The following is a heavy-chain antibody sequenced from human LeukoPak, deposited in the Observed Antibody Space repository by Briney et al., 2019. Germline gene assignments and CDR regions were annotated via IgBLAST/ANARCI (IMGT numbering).Heavy chain of an antibody. D-gene: IGHD6-13*01. J-gene: IGHJ6*03. CDR2: INHSGST. CDR1: GFTFSSYG. CDR3: ARDRVGQQLVGRNYYYYYMDV. V-gene: IGHV4-34*01. Sequence: GSLRLSCAASGFTFSSYGMNWIRQPPGKGLEWIGEINHSGSTNYNPSLKSRVTISVDTSKNQFSLHLSSVTAADTAVYYCARDRVGQQLVGRNYYYYYMDVWGKGTTVTISS.